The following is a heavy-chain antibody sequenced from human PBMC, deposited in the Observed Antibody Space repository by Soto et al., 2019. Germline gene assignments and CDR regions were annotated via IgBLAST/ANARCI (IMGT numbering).Heavy chain of an antibody. J-gene: IGHJ5*02. Sequence: GGSLRLSCAASGFTFSSYSMNWVRQAPGKGLEWVSYISSSSSTIYYADSVKGRFTISRDNAKNSLYLQMNSLRAEDTAVYYCARDLNLITGTTFWFDPWGQGTLVTVSS. CDR2: ISSSSSTI. D-gene: IGHD1-7*01. CDR1: GFTFSSYS. CDR3: ARDLNLITGTTFWFDP. V-gene: IGHV3-48*01.